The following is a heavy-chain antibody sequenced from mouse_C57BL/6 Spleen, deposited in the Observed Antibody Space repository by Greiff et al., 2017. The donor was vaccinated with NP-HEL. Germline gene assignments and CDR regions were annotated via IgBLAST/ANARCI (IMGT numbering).Heavy chain of an antibody. Sequence: QVQLQQPGAELVMPGASVKLSCKASGYTFTSYWMHWVKQRPGQGLEWIGEIDPYDSYTNSNQKFQGKSHLTVDKSSRTASMKLGSLTSEDSSVYYCARMRYYYGRCYFDYWGQGTTLTVSS. J-gene: IGHJ2*01. CDR3: ARMRYYYGRCYFDY. V-gene: IGHV1-69*01. CDR2: IDPYDSYT. D-gene: IGHD1-1*01. CDR1: GYTFTSYW.